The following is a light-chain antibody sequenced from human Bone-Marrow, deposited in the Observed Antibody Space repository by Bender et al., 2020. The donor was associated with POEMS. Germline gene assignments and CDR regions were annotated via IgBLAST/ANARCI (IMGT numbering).Light chain of an antibody. V-gene: IGLV2-23*03. CDR1: SSDVGSFQL. CDR2: EGS. CDR3: CSYAGDSTFI. Sequence: SALTQPASVSGSPGQSITISCRGSSSDVGSFQLVAWYPQHPGKVPKLMIYEGSRRPAGVPNRFSGSFSGNTASLTISGLQAGDEADYFCCSYAGDSTFIFGGGTKVTVL. J-gene: IGLJ2*01.